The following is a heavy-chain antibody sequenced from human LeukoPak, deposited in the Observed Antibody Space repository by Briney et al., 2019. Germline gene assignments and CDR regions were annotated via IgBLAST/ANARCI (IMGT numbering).Heavy chain of an antibody. CDR2: ISGSGGST. D-gene: IGHD1-7*01. J-gene: IGHJ5*02. V-gene: IGHV3-23*01. CDR3: AREAMALHGFDP. Sequence: PGGSLRLSCAASGFTFSSYGMSWVRQAPGKGLECVSSISGSGGSTNHADSVKGRFTISRDNSKNTLYLQMNSLIAEDTAVYYCAREAMALHGFDPWGQGTLVTVSS. CDR1: GFTFSSYG.